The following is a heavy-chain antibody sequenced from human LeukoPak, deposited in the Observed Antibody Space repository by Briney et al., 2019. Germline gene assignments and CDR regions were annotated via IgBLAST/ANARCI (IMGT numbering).Heavy chain of an antibody. CDR1: GFTLSSYW. J-gene: IGHJ3*02. V-gene: IGHV3-74*01. Sequence: GGSLRLSCAASGFTLSSYWMHWVRQCPGKGLVWVSRINSDGSSSSYADSVKGRFTISRDNAKNTLYLQTNSLTAEDTAVYYCARDPEAFDIWGQGTMVTVSS. CDR2: INSDGSSS. CDR3: ARDPEAFDI.